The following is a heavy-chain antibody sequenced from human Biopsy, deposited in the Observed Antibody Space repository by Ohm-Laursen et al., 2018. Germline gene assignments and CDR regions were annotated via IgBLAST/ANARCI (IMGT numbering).Heavy chain of an antibody. CDR3: ARDRIAYCTATSCDNFGLDV. V-gene: IGHV4-59*01. J-gene: IGHJ6*02. D-gene: IGHD2-8*02. Sequence: SDTLSLTCTVSSASINLYYWGWIRQSPGKGLEWIGYINHSGHTNYNPSLKSRLTMSVDTSKNQFSLKLTSVTAADTAVYYCARDRIAYCTATSCDNFGLDVWGQGTTVTVPS. CDR2: INHSGHT. CDR1: SASINLYY.